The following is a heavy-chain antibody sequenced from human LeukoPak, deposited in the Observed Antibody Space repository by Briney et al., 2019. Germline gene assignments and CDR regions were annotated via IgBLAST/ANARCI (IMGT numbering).Heavy chain of an antibody. Sequence: PGGSLRLSCAASGFTFSTYWMNWVRQAPGKGLEWVANIKEDGGEKYYVDSVKGRFTISRDNAKNSLYLQMNSLRAEDTAVYFCARDHRMDVWGQGTTVTVSS. J-gene: IGHJ6*02. CDR1: GFTFSTYW. CDR3: ARDHRMDV. V-gene: IGHV3-7*01. CDR2: IKEDGGEK.